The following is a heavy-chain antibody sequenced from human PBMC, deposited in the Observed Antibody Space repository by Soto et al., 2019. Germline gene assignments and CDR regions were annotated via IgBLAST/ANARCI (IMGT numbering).Heavy chain of an antibody. D-gene: IGHD3-10*01. J-gene: IGHJ6*02. CDR1: GFSLNNPRVG. V-gene: IGHV2-26*01. CDR3: ARMLRGVNYYGMDV. CDR2: IFSNDEK. Sequence: QVTLKESGPVLVKPTETLTLTCTVSGFSLNNPRVGVTWIRQPPGKALEWLAHIFSNDEKSYSTSLKSRLTISKDTSNSQVVLTMTNMDPVDTATYYCARMLRGVNYYGMDVWGQGTTVTVSS.